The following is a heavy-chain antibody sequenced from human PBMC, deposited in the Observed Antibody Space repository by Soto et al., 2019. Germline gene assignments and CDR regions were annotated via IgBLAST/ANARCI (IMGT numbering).Heavy chain of an antibody. Sequence: GGSLRLSCAASGFTFSDYYTSWIRQAPGKGLEWISYIGTGDSPIYYADSVEGRFTISRDNARNSLYLQMNSLRAEDTAVYYCARERTYYYGSGYFDFWGRGTLVTVSS. J-gene: IGHJ4*02. CDR2: IGTGDSPI. CDR3: ARERTYYYGSGYFDF. D-gene: IGHD3-10*01. V-gene: IGHV3-11*01. CDR1: GFTFSDYY.